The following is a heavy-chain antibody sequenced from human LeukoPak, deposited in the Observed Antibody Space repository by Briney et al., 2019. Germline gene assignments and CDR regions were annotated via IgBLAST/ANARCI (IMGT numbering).Heavy chain of an antibody. CDR2: ISYDGSNK. D-gene: IGHD3-22*01. CDR1: GFTFSSYG. Sequence: AGRCLRLSCAASGFTFSSYGMHWARQAPGKALEWAAVISYDGSNKYYADSVKGRFTISRDNSKNTLYLQMNSLRAEDTAVYYCASEGDSSGYYSYFDYWGQGTLVTVSS. CDR3: ASEGDSSGYYSYFDY. J-gene: IGHJ4*02. V-gene: IGHV3-30*03.